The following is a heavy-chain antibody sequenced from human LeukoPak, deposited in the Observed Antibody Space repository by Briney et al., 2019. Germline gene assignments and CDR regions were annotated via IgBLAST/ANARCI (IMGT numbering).Heavy chain of an antibody. Sequence: GGSLRLSCAASGFTVSSNYMSWVRQAPGKGLEWVSVIYSGGSTYYADSVKGRFTISRDNSKNTLYLQMNSLRAEDTAVYYCASLRDSVLWFGELTFDYWGQGTLVTVSS. J-gene: IGHJ4*02. CDR3: ASLRDSVLWFGELTFDY. CDR2: IYSGGST. V-gene: IGHV3-53*01. D-gene: IGHD3-10*01. CDR1: GFTVSSNY.